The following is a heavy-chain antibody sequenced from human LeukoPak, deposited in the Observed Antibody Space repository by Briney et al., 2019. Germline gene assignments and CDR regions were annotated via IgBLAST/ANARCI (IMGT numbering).Heavy chain of an antibody. CDR3: ARFRFPLHYYGSGSQHYFDY. J-gene: IGHJ4*02. Sequence: SETLSLTCAVYGGSFSGYYWSWIRQPPGKGLEWIGEINHSGSTNYNPSLKSRVTISVDTSKNQFSLKLSSVTAADTAVYYCARFRFPLHYYGSGSQHYFDYWGQGTLVTVSS. D-gene: IGHD3-10*01. CDR2: INHSGST. V-gene: IGHV4-34*01. CDR1: GGSFSGYY.